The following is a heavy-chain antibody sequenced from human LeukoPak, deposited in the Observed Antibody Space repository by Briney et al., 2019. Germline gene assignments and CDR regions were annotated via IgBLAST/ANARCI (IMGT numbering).Heavy chain of an antibody. D-gene: IGHD6-19*01. CDR3: AREGGSQTHYSFDP. Sequence: SETLSLTCTVSGGSISSSSYYWGWIRQPPGKGLEWIGSIYYSGSTYYNPSLKSRVTISVDTSKNQFSLKLSSVTAADTAVYYCAREGGSQTHYSFDPWGQGTLVTVSS. J-gene: IGHJ5*02. V-gene: IGHV4-39*07. CDR1: GGSISSSSYY. CDR2: IYYSGST.